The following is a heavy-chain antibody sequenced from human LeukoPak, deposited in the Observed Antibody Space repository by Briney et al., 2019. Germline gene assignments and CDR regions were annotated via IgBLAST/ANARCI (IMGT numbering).Heavy chain of an antibody. J-gene: IGHJ4*02. Sequence: PGGSLRLSCAASGFTFSSYGMHWVRQAPGKGLEWVAFIRYDGSNKYYADSVKDRFTISRDNSKNTLYLQMNSLRAEDTAVYYCAKDLSMGYCSGGSCGGIDYWGQGTLVTVSS. CDR1: GFTFSSYG. V-gene: IGHV3-30*02. CDR3: AKDLSMGYCSGGSCGGIDY. CDR2: IRYDGSNK. D-gene: IGHD2-15*01.